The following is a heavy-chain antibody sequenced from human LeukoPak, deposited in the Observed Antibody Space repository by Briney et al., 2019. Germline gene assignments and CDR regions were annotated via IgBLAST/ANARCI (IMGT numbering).Heavy chain of an antibody. J-gene: IGHJ6*02. CDR3: AREGSSWYVRYYYYYGMDV. V-gene: IGHV3-7*01. D-gene: IGHD6-13*01. Sequence: PGGSLRLSCAASGFTFSSYWMSWVRQAPGKGLEWVANIKQDGSEKYYVDSVKGRFTISRDNAKNSLYLQMNSLRAEDTAVYYCAREGSSWYVRYYYYYGMDVWGQGTTVTVSS. CDR2: IKQDGSEK. CDR1: GFTFSSYW.